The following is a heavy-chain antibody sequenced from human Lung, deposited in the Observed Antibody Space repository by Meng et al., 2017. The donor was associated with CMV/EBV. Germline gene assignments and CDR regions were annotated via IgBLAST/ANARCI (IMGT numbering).Heavy chain of an antibody. Sequence: GGSLRLXCVASGFSFSSYEINWVRQAPGKGLEWVSYISSSGTTIYYAASVKGRFTISRDNAKHSVYLQMNSLSAEDTAIYYCAREATRLQLVLDYWGPGKXVNGAS. CDR3: AREATRLQLVLDY. V-gene: IGHV3-48*03. D-gene: IGHD4-11*01. J-gene: IGHJ4*02. CDR1: GFSFSSYE. CDR2: ISSSGTTI.